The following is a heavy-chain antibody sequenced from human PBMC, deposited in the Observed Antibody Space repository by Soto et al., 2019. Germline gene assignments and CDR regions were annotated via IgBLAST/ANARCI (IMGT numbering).Heavy chain of an antibody. V-gene: IGHV3-30*18. D-gene: IGHD3-22*01. CDR1: GFTFSTYG. Sequence: PGGSLRLSCAASGFTFSTYGMHWVRQAPGKGLEWVAVISYDGSNKYYADSVKGRFTISRDNSKNTLYLQMSSLRAEDTAVYYCAKTDSMIVVVMALDYWGQGTLVTVSS. J-gene: IGHJ4*02. CDR2: ISYDGSNK. CDR3: AKTDSMIVVVMALDY.